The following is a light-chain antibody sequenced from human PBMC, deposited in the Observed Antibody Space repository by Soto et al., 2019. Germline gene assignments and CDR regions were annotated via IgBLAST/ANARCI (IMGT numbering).Light chain of an antibody. V-gene: IGLV2-14*01. CDR1: SSDVGGYNF. Sequence: QSVLTQPASLSGSPGQLITISCTGTSSDVGGYNFVSWYQQHPDKAPKLMIYDVTNRPSGVSNRFSGSKSGNTASLTISGLQAEDEADYYCSSYTSISTYVFGTGTKVTVL. CDR3: SSYTSISTYV. J-gene: IGLJ1*01. CDR2: DVT.